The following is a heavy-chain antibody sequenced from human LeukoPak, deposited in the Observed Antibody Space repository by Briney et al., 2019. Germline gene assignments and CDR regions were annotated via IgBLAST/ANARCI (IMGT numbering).Heavy chain of an antibody. D-gene: IGHD3-3*01. CDR1: GFTFSSYE. CDR2: ISSSGSYI. J-gene: IGHJ6*03. V-gene: IGHV3-21*05. Sequence: PGGSLRLSCAASGFTFSSYEMNWVRQAPGKGLEWVSYISSSGSYIYYADSVKGRFTISRDNAKNSLYLQMNSLRAEDTAVYYCARSSILEWLPYYYYYMDVWGKGTTVTVSS. CDR3: ARSSILEWLPYYYYYMDV.